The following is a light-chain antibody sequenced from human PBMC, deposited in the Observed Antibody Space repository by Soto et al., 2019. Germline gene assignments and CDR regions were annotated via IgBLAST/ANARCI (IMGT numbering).Light chain of an antibody. V-gene: IGLV1-44*01. J-gene: IGLJ1*01. CDR2: SNN. CDR3: AAWDGNLNGYV. CDR1: SSKIGSNS. Sequence: QSALTQPPSASGTPGQRVTISCSGSSSKIGSNSVSWYQQPPGTAPKLVMYSNNQWPSGVPDRFSGSKSGTSASLAISGLQSEDEADYYCAAWDGNLNGYVFGTGTKHTVL.